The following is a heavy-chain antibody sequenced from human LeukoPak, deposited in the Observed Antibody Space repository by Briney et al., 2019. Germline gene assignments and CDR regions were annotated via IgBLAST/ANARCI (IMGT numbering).Heavy chain of an antibody. CDR1: GGTFSSYA. CDR3: ASLRYCSSTSCYQQLRDY. CDR2: IIPIFGTA. V-gene: IGHV1-69*01. J-gene: IGHJ4*02. D-gene: IGHD2-2*01. Sequence: LVKVSCKASGGTFSSYAISWVRQAPGQGLEWMGGIIPIFGTANYAQKFQGRVTITADESTSAAYMELSSLRSEDTAVYYCASLRYCSSTSCYQQLRDYWGQGTLVTVSS.